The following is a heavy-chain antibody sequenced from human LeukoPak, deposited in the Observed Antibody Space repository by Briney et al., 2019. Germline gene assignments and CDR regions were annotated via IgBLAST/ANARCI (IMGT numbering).Heavy chain of an antibody. V-gene: IGHV3-30*18. CDR3: AKDWARCTMVRGVVYFDY. D-gene: IGHD3-10*01. Sequence: QPGRSLRLSCAASGFTFSSYGMHWVRQAPGKGLELVAVISYDGSNKYYADSVKGRFTISRDNSKNTLYLQMNSLRAEDTAMYYCAKDWARCTMVRGVVYFDYWGQGTLVTVSS. CDR2: ISYDGSNK. J-gene: IGHJ4*02. CDR1: GFTFSSYG.